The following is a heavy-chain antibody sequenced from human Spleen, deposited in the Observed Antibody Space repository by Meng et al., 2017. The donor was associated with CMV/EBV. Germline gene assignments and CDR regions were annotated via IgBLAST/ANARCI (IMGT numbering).Heavy chain of an antibody. J-gene: IGHJ5*02. CDR1: GYTFTAYY. D-gene: IGHD2-8*01. CDR3: AREYCPNGVCFHLGSNWFDP. Sequence: ASVKVSCKASGYTFTAYYIHWVRQAPGQGLEWMGWINPNSDGTDYAQKFQGRVTMTRDTSTSTAYMELSRLRSDDTAVYYCAREYCPNGVCFHLGSNWFDPWGQGTLVTVSS. CDR2: INPNSDGT. V-gene: IGHV1-2*02.